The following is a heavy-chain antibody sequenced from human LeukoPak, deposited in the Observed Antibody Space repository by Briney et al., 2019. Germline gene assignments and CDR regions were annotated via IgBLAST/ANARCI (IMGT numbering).Heavy chain of an antibody. V-gene: IGHV3-9*01. CDR2: ISWNSGSI. CDR3: AKDFNTMTTSPQGDFDL. Sequence: GGSLRLSCAASGFTFDDYAMHWVRQAPGKGLEWVSGISWNSGSIGYADSVKGRFTISRDNSKNTLYLQMNSLRAEDTAVYYCAKDFNTMTTSPQGDFDLWGRGTLVTVSS. CDR1: GFTFDDYA. J-gene: IGHJ2*01. D-gene: IGHD4-17*01.